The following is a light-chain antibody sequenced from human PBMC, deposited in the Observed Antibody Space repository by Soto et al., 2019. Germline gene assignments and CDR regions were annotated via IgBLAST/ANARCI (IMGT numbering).Light chain of an antibody. CDR2: NAS. J-gene: IGKJ1*01. V-gene: IGKV1-5*01. CDR3: QQYNRFSTWT. CDR1: QSISYY. Sequence: EIQMSQSPSTLSASVVEIVPITGMASQSISYYLAWYQKKPGKAPKVLIWNASTLQRGVPPRFSGSGSGTEFTLTISSLLPDDFSTYYCQQYNRFSTWTFGQGNKGDIK.